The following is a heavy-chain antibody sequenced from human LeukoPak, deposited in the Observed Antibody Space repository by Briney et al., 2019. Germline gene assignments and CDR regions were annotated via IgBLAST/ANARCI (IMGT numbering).Heavy chain of an antibody. Sequence: GGTLRLSCAASGFTFSYYGMNWVRQAPGKGLEWVSGVTGSGTSTYYADSVRGRFTISRDNAKNSLYLQMNSLRAEDTAVYYCAELGITMIGGVWGKGTTVTISS. CDR2: VTGSGTST. V-gene: IGHV3-23*01. D-gene: IGHD3-10*02. J-gene: IGHJ6*04. CDR1: GFTFSYYG. CDR3: AELGITMIGGV.